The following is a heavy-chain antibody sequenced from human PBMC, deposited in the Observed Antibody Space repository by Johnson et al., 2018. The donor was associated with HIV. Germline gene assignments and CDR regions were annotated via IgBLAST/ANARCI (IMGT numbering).Heavy chain of an antibody. V-gene: IGHV3-30-3*01. CDR3: ARARHWLMGGGAFDI. Sequence: QVQLVESGGGVVQPGRSLRLSCAASGFTFSSYAMHWVRQAPGKGLEWVAVISYDGSNKYYADSVKGRFTISRDNSKNTLYLQMNSLRAEDTAVYYCARARHWLMGGGAFDIWGQGTMVTVSS. CDR1: GFTFSSYA. J-gene: IGHJ3*02. CDR2: ISYDGSNK. D-gene: IGHD6-19*01.